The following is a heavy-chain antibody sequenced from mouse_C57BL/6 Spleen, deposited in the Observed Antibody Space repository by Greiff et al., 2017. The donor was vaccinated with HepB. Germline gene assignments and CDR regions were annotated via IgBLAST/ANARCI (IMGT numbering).Heavy chain of an antibody. CDR3: ARKGSRFHYWYFDV. CDR2: INPYNGDT. V-gene: IGHV1-20*01. Sequence: EVKLQESGPELVKPGDSVKISCKASGYSFTGYFMNWVMQSHGKSLEWIGRINPYNGDTFYNQKFKGKATLTVDKSSSTAHMELRSLTSEDSAVYYCARKGSRFHYWYFDVWGTGTTVTVSS. CDR1: GYSFTGYF. J-gene: IGHJ1*03.